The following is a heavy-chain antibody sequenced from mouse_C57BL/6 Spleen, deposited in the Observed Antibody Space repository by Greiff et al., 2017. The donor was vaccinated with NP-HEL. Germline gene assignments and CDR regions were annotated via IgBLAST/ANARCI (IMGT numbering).Heavy chain of an antibody. CDR2: IYPGSGST. CDR3: ARHLSSQLYYFDY. V-gene: IGHV1-55*01. J-gene: IGHJ2*01. Sequence: VKLQQPGAELVKPGASVKMSCKASGYTFTSYWITWVKQRPGQGLEWIGDIYPGSGSTNYNEKFKRKATLTVDTSYSTAYMQLSSLTSEDSAVYYCARHLSSQLYYFDYWGQGTTLTVSS. CDR1: GYTFTSYW. D-gene: IGHD1-1*01.